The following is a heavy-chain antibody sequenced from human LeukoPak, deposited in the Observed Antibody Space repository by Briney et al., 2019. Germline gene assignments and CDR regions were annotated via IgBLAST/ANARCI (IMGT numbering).Heavy chain of an antibody. CDR3: ARQPFNYDILTGYYPLGYFDY. D-gene: IGHD3-9*01. CDR1: GGSISSSIYY. V-gene: IGHV4-39*01. CDR2: IYYSGST. Sequence: SETLSLTCTVSGGSISSSIYYWGWIRQSPGKGLEWIGSIYYSGSTYYNPSLKSRVTISVDTSKNQFSLKLSSVTAADTAVYYCARQPFNYDILTGYYPLGYFDYWGQGTLVTVSS. J-gene: IGHJ4*02.